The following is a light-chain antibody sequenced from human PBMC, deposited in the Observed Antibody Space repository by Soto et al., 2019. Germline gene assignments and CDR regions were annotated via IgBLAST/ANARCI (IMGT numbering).Light chain of an antibody. CDR1: SGDVGGYNY. J-gene: IGLJ1*01. Sequence: QSVLTQPPSASGSPGQSVTISCTGTSGDVGGYNYVSWYQQHPGKAPKLMIYDVSKRPSGVPDRFSGSKSGNTASLTVSGLQAEDEADYYCSSYAGSNNYVFGTGTKVTVL. CDR3: SSYAGSNNYV. CDR2: DVS. V-gene: IGLV2-8*01.